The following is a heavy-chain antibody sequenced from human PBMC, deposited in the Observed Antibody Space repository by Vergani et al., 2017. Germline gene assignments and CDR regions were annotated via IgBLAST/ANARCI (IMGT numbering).Heavy chain of an antibody. CDR3: ARDGDTAMVLYYYYGMDV. CDR1: GFTFSSYG. D-gene: IGHD5-18*01. J-gene: IGHJ6*02. Sequence: QVQLVESGGGVVQPGRSLRLSCAASGFTFSSYGMHWVRQAPGKGLEWVAVIWYDGSNKYYADSVKGRFTISRDNSKNTLYLQMNSLRAEDTAVYYCARDGDTAMVLYYYYGMDVWGQGP. CDR2: IWYDGSNK. V-gene: IGHV3-33*01.